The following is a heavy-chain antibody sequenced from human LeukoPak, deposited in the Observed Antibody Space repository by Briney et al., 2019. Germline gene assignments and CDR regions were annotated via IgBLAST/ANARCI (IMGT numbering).Heavy chain of an antibody. D-gene: IGHD4-17*01. CDR3: ARESTVTIGFDD. Sequence: SVKVSCKASGGTFSSYAISWVRQAPGQGPEWMGGIIPIFGTANYAQKFQGRVTITTDESTSTAYMELSSLRSEDTAVYYCARESTVTIGFDDWGQGTLVTVSS. CDR1: GGTFSSYA. J-gene: IGHJ4*02. CDR2: IIPIFGTA. V-gene: IGHV1-69*05.